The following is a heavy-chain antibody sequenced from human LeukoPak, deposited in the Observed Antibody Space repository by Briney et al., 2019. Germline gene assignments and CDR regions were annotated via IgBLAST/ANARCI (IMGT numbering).Heavy chain of an antibody. D-gene: IGHD3-10*01. V-gene: IGHV4-61*01. J-gene: IGHJ3*02. CDR3: ARAMVRVVIPDAFDI. CDR2: IYYSGST. CDR1: GGSVSSGSYY. Sequence: PSESLSLTCTVSGGSVSSGSYYWSWIRQPPGKGLEWIVYIYYSGSTNYNPSLKSRVTISVDTSKNQFSLKLSSVTAADTAVYYCARAMVRVVIPDAFDIWGQGTMVTVSS.